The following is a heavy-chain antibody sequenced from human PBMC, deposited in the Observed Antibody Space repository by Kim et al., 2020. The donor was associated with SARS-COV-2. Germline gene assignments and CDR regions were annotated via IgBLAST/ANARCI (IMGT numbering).Heavy chain of an antibody. D-gene: IGHD3-22*01. CDR3: TTYNTVVVMPPTHFDY. Sequence: GGSLRLSCAASGFTFSNAWMSWVRQAPGKGLEWVGRIKSKTDGGTTDYAAPVKGRFTISRDDSKNTLYLQMNSLKTEDTAVYYCTTYNTVVVMPPTHFDYWGQGTLVTVSS. V-gene: IGHV3-15*01. CDR1: GFTFSNAW. CDR2: IKSKTDGGTT. J-gene: IGHJ4*02.